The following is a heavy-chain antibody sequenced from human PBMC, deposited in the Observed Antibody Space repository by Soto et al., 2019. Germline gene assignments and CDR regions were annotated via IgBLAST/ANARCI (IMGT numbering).Heavy chain of an antibody. CDR2: IYHSGST. J-gene: IGHJ6*02. CDR1: GYSISSGYY. D-gene: IGHD5-18*01. Sequence: SETLSLTCAVSGYSISSGYYWGWIRQPPGKGLEWIGSIYHSGSTYYNPSLKSRVTISVDTSKNQFSLKLSSVTAADTAVYYCAREGRIQLWLRNYYYYGMDVWGQGTTVTVSS. V-gene: IGHV4-38-2*02. CDR3: AREGRIQLWLRNYYYYGMDV.